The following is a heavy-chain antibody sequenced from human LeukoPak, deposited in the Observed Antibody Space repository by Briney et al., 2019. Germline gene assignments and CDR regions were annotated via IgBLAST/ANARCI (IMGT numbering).Heavy chain of an antibody. J-gene: IGHJ4*02. CDR1: GGSISNTNW. CDR3: AREGGPYRPLDY. Sequence: PSVTLSLTCGVSGGSISNTNWWTWFRQPPGKGLEWIGEVNLQGSTNYNPSLKSRVAISVDKSENHISLKLTSVTAADTAVYYCAREGGPYRPLDYSGQGTLVTVAS. V-gene: IGHV4-4*02. CDR2: VNLQGST.